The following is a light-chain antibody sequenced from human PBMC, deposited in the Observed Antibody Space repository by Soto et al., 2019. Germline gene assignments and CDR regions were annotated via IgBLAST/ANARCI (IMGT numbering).Light chain of an antibody. CDR3: QQRSNWPPIT. J-gene: IGKJ5*01. CDR2: DAS. CDR1: QSVSSY. V-gene: IGKV3-11*01. Sequence: PGERATLSCRASQSVSSYLAWYQQKPGQAPRLLIYDASNRATGIPARFRGSGSGTDFTLTISTLEPEDFAVYYCQQRSNWPPITFGQGTRLEIK.